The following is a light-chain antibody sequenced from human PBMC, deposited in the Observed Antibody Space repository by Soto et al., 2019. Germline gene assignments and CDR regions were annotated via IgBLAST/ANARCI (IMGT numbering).Light chain of an antibody. CDR2: DAS. Sequence: DIQMTQSPSSVAASIGDRINMTCRASQPIKTWLAWYQQSPGKAPKLLITDASRLQPGVPSRFSGSGSGTEFSLTITALQAEDFGTFYCQQSDTLPRTFGPGTRVEV. CDR3: QQSDTLPRT. J-gene: IGKJ1*01. V-gene: IGKV1-12*01. CDR1: QPIKTW.